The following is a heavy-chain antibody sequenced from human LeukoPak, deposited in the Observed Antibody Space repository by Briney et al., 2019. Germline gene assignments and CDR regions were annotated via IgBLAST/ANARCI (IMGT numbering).Heavy chain of an antibody. CDR1: GGSFSGYY. Sequence: PSETLSLTCAVYGGSFSGYYWSWLRQPPEKGLEWIGEINHSGSTNYNPSLKSPVTISVDTSKNQFSLKLSSVTAADTAVYYCARAGDSSSWYTIDYWGQGTLVTVSS. CDR2: INHSGST. D-gene: IGHD6-13*01. CDR3: ARAGDSSSWYTIDY. V-gene: IGHV4-34*01. J-gene: IGHJ4*02.